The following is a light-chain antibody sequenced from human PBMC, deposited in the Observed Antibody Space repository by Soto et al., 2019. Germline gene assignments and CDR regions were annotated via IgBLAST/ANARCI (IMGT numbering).Light chain of an antibody. CDR1: QSISSW. CDR3: LQHNRYPWT. V-gene: IGKV1-5*03. J-gene: IGKJ1*01. Sequence: DIQMTQSPSTLSASVGDRVTITCRASQSISSWLAWYQQKPGKAPKLLSYKASSLESGVPSRFSGSGSGTEFTLTISSLQPADFATYYCLQHNRYPWTFGQGTKVDI. CDR2: KAS.